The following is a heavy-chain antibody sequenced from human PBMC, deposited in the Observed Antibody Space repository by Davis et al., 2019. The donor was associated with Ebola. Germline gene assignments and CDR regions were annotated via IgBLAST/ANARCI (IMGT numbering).Heavy chain of an antibody. Sequence: AASVKVSCKVSGYTLSGYYLHWVRQAPGQGLEWMGRINPNSGGTNYAQKFQGRVTMTRDTSISTAYMELSRLRSDDTAVYYCARVGSSSWFAPWGQGTLVTVSS. CDR3: ARVGSSSWFAP. CDR1: GYTLSGYY. CDR2: INPNSGGT. V-gene: IGHV1-2*06. J-gene: IGHJ5*02. D-gene: IGHD3-10*01.